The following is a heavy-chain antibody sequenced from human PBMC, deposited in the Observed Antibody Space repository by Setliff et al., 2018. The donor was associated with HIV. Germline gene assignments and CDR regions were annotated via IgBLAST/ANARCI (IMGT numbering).Heavy chain of an antibody. V-gene: IGHV3-7*02. Sequence: PGGSLRLSCAASGFTFSTDWMSWVRQAPGKGLERLANINRDGSEKYYVDSVKGRFTISRDNAKNSLYLEMNSLRAEDTAVYYCATGFATSHWGQGTLVTVSS. D-gene: IGHD1-26*01. CDR3: ATGFATSH. CDR2: INRDGSEK. CDR1: GFTFSTDW. J-gene: IGHJ4*02.